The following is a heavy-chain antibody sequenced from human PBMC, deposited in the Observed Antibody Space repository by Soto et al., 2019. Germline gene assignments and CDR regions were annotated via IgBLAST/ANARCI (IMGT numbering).Heavy chain of an antibody. V-gene: IGHV3-23*01. CDR1: GFTFSSYA. Sequence: GGSLRLSCAASGFTFSSYAMIWVRQAPGKGLEWVSAISGSGGSTYYADSVKGRFTISRDNSKNTLYLQMNSLRAEDTAVYYCAKDGRVATIKFYYYYYGMDVWGQGTTVTVSS. CDR3: AKDGRVATIKFYYYYYGMDV. J-gene: IGHJ6*02. D-gene: IGHD5-12*01. CDR2: ISGSGGST.